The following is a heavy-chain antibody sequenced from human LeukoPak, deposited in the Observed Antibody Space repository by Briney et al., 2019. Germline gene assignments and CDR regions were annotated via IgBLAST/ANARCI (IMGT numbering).Heavy chain of an antibody. Sequence: GESLKISCKGPGYSFTSYWIGWVRQMPGKGLEWMGIIYPGDSDTRYSPSFQGQVTISADKSISIAYLQWNSLKASDTAMFYCARSTNGYLFDYWGQGTLVTVSS. CDR3: ARSTNGYLFDY. J-gene: IGHJ4*02. CDR1: GYSFTSYW. D-gene: IGHD5-24*01. V-gene: IGHV5-51*01. CDR2: IYPGDSDT.